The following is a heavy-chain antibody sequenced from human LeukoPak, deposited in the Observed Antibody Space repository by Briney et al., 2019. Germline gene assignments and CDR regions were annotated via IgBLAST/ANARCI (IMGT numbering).Heavy chain of an antibody. V-gene: IGHV3-53*01. Sequence: GGSLRLSCTVSGFTVSSNSMSWVRQAPGKGLEWVSFIYSDNTHYSDSVKGRFAISRDNSKNTLYLQMNSLRAEDTAVYYCARDNAPVAHQLPYRSSCYMDVWGKGTTVTVSS. D-gene: IGHD2-2*02. CDR2: IYSDNT. J-gene: IGHJ6*03. CDR1: GFTVSSNS. CDR3: ARDNAPVAHQLPYRSSCYMDV.